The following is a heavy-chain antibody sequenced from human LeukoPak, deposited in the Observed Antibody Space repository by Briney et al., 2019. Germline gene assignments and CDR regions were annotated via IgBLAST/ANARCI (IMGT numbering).Heavy chain of an antibody. D-gene: IGHD3-9*01. CDR2: IYPGDSDT. Sequence: GESLKISCKGSRYSFTSYWIGWVRQMPGKGLEWMGIIYPGDSDTRYSPSFQGQVTISADKSISTAYLQWSSLKASDTAMYYCARLTRPSSRLRYFDWHSDYYFDYWGQGTLVTVSS. V-gene: IGHV5-51*01. CDR1: RYSFTSYW. J-gene: IGHJ4*02. CDR3: ARLTRPSSRLRYFDWHSDYYFDY.